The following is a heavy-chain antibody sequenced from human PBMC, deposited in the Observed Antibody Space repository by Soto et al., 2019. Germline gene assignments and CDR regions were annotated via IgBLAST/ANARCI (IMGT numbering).Heavy chain of an antibody. CDR1: GFGFRDYW. V-gene: IGHV3-74*01. Sequence: EVQLVEAGGGLVQPGGPVSLSCAASGFGFRDYWMHCVRQAPWKGLMWVSRLNGDGNNVDYADSVKGRFTISRDNAKNTLYLQMNRLRVGEAAMYYCVRESFDASDGLDFWGQGTLVTVSS. CDR3: VRESFDASDGLDF. CDR2: LNGDGNNV. D-gene: IGHD2-8*01. J-gene: IGHJ4*02.